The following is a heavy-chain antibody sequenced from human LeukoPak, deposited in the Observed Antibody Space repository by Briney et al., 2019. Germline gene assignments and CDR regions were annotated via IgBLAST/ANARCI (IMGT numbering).Heavy chain of an antibody. CDR3: ARDSTSENWFDP. Sequence: SETLSLTCTVSGGSISSSSYYWGWIRQPPGKGLEWIESIYYSGSTYYNPSLKSRVAISVDTSKNQFSLKLSSVTAADTAVYYCARDSTSENWFDPWGQGTLVTVSS. J-gene: IGHJ5*02. CDR1: GGSISSSSYY. CDR2: IYYSGST. D-gene: IGHD3-3*01. V-gene: IGHV4-39*07.